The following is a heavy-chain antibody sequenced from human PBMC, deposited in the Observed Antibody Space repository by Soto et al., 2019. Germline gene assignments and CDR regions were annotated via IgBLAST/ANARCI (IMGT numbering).Heavy chain of an antibody. D-gene: IGHD2-21*02. V-gene: IGHV3-30-3*01. Sequence: QVQLVESGGGVVQPGRSLRLSCAASGFTFSSYAMHWVRQAPGKGLEWVAVISYDGSNKYYADSVKGRFTISRDNSKNTLYLQMNSLRAEDTAVYYCARERCGGDCHEGWSCAFDIWGQGTMVTVSS. CDR1: GFTFSSYA. CDR3: ARERCGGDCHEGWSCAFDI. CDR2: ISYDGSNK. J-gene: IGHJ3*02.